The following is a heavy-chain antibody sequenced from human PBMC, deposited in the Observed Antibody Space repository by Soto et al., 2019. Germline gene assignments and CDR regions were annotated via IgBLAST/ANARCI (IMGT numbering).Heavy chain of an antibody. Sequence: SGPTLVNPTQTLTLTCIFSGFSLDTIGMSVSWIRQSPGKALEWLALIHWDDDKSYSTSLRTRLTISRDTSKNQVVLTMANVDPVDTAXYYCARIGVHFGDAFDFWGQGTMVTVSS. J-gene: IGHJ3*01. CDR3: ARIGVHFGDAFDF. V-gene: IGHV2-70*01. D-gene: IGHD3-3*01. CDR2: IHWDDDK. CDR1: GFSLDTIGMS.